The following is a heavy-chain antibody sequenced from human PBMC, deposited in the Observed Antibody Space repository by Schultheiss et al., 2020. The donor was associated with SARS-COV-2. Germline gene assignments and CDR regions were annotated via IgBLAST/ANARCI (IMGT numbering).Heavy chain of an antibody. J-gene: IGHJ4*02. V-gene: IGHV1-18*01. CDR1: GGTFSSYT. Sequence: ASVKVSCKASGGTFSSYTISWVRQAPGQGLEWMGRISAYNGNTNYAQKLQGRVTMTTDTSTSTAYMELRSLRSDDTAVYYCARPAVAAAGTLGPSNFDYWGQGTLVTVSS. D-gene: IGHD6-13*01. CDR2: ISAYNGNT. CDR3: ARPAVAAAGTLGPSNFDY.